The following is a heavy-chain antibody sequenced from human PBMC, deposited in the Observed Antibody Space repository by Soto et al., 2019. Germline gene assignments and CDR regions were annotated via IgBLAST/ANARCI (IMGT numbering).Heavy chain of an antibody. J-gene: IGHJ4*02. V-gene: IGHV4-39*01. Sequence: QLQLQESGPGLVKPSETLSLTCTVSGGSISSSSYYWGWIRQPPGKGLEWIGSIYYSGSTYYNPSLKRRVTISVDTSKNQFSLKLSSVTAADTAVYYCAGYDYIWGSYRIHFDYWGQGTLVTVSS. CDR2: IYYSGST. CDR1: GGSISSSSYY. D-gene: IGHD3-16*02. CDR3: AGYDYIWGSYRIHFDY.